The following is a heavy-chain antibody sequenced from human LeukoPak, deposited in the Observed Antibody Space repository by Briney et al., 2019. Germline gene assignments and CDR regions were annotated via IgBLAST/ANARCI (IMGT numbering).Heavy chain of an antibody. J-gene: IGHJ3*02. D-gene: IGHD1-26*01. Sequence: SETLSLTCTVSGGSISSYYWSWIRQPPGKGLEWIAYIYYSGNANYNPSLKSRVTISVDTSKNQFSLKLSSVTAADTAIYYCARHSSGSATNDAFDIWGQGTMVTVSS. CDR1: GGSISSYY. V-gene: IGHV4-59*08. CDR2: IYYSGNA. CDR3: ARHSSGSATNDAFDI.